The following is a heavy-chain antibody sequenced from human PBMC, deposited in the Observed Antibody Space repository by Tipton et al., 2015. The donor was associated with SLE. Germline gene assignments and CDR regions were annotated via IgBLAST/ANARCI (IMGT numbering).Heavy chain of an antibody. CDR2: IYTSGST. V-gene: IGHV4-61*09. Sequence: TLSLTCSVSGGSISSGSYYWSWIRQPAGKGLEWIGYIYTSGSTNSNPSLKSRVTISVDRSKNQFSLKLSSVTAADTAVYYCAREVGEGTLDHWGLGTLVTVSS. CDR3: AREVGEGTLDH. CDR1: GGSISSGSYY. J-gene: IGHJ4*02. D-gene: IGHD2-2*01.